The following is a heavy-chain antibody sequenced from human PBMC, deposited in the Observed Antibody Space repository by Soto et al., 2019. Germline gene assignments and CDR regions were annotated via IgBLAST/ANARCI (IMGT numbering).Heavy chain of an antibody. Sequence: GGSLRLSCEAYGFIFRNYAMGWVRQAPGKGLEWFSAITGSGDNIYYVDSVKGRFTISRDNSRNTLYLQMGCLRAEDTAVYYCAKLGSSSWSPHYYFDYWGQGSLVTVSS. D-gene: IGHD6-6*01. V-gene: IGHV3-23*01. CDR3: AKLGSSSWSPHYYFDY. CDR2: ITGSGDNI. CDR1: GFIFRNYA. J-gene: IGHJ4*02.